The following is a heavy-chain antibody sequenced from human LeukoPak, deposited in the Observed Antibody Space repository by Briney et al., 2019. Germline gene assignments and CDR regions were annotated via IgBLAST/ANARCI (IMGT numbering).Heavy chain of an antibody. V-gene: IGHV4-38-2*01. CDR1: GYSISSGYY. CDR2: IYHSGST. CDR3: ARSIFGVVMGDY. J-gene: IGHJ4*02. Sequence: PSETLSLTCAVSGYSISSGYYWGWIRQPPGKGLEWIGSIYHSGSTYYNPSLKSRVTISVDTSKNQFSLKLSSVTAADTAVYYCARSIFGVVMGDYWGQGTLVTVSS. D-gene: IGHD3-3*01.